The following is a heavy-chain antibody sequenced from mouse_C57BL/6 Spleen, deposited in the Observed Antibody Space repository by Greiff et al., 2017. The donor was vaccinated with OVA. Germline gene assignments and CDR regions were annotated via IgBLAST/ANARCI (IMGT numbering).Heavy chain of an antibody. CDR3: ARDWDEDY. J-gene: IGHJ2*01. Sequence: EVQLQQSGPELVKPGASVKISCKASGYTFTDYYMNWVKQSHGKSLEWIGDINPNNGGTSYNQKFKGKATLTVDKSSSTAYMELRSLTSEDSAVYYCARDWDEDYWGQCTTLTASS. CDR1: GYTFTDYY. D-gene: IGHD4-1*01. CDR2: INPNNGGT. V-gene: IGHV1-26*01.